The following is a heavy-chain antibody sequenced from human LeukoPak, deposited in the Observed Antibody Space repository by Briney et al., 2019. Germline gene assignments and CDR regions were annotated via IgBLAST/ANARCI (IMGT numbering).Heavy chain of an antibody. CDR2: IIPIVGTA. V-gene: IGHV1-69*04. Sequence: SVKVSCKASGGTFSTYYAISWVRQAPGQGLEWMGRIIPIVGTANYAQKFQGRVTITADKSTATVYMELSNLRSEDTAVFYCATRDGYGGHETYGYYMDVWGKGTTVTVSS. J-gene: IGHJ6*03. CDR3: ATRDGYGGHETYGYYMDV. CDR1: GGTFSTYYA. D-gene: IGHD5-12*01.